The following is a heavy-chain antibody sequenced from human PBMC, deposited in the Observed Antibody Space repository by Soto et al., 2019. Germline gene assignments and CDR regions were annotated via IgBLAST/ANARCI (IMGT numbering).Heavy chain of an antibody. CDR3: ARGGHVVVVTAALDY. D-gene: IGHD2-21*02. V-gene: IGHV1-46*01. Sequence: QVQLMQSGAEVKKPGASVKVSCKASGDTFTDYYIHWVRQAPGQGLEWMGTVNPSGGHTTYAQHFVGRVTMTRDTSTSTLYMELTSLTSEDTAVYYCARGGHVVVVTAALDYWCQGTLVTVSS. J-gene: IGHJ4*02. CDR1: GDTFTDYY. CDR2: VNPSGGHT.